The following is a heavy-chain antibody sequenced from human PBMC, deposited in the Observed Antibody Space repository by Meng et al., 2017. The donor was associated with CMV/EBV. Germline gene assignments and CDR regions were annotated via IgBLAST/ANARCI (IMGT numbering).Heavy chain of an antibody. Sequence: SGYTFTAYYMRWMRQAPGQGLEWMGWINPNSGGTNYAQNFQGRVTMTRDTSISTAYMELSRLRSDDTAIYYCARDFSLVEMATIFDYWGQGTLVTVSS. J-gene: IGHJ4*02. CDR3: ARDFSLVEMATIFDY. CDR2: INPNSGGT. D-gene: IGHD5-24*01. V-gene: IGHV1-2*02. CDR1: GYTFTAYY.